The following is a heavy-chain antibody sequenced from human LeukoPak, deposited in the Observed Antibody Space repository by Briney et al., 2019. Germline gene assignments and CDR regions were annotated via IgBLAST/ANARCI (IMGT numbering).Heavy chain of an antibody. D-gene: IGHD6-13*01. J-gene: IGHJ5*02. CDR1: GFTFNSYW. CDR2: INEDGSTI. V-gene: IGHV3-7*01. Sequence: GESLRLSCEASGFTFNSYWMSWVRQAPGKGLEWVADINEDGSTIYYVNSVKGRFTISRDNAKNSLYLQMNSLRDEDTAVYYCAREYSSSWEGWFDPWGQGTLVTVSS. CDR3: AREYSSSWEGWFDP.